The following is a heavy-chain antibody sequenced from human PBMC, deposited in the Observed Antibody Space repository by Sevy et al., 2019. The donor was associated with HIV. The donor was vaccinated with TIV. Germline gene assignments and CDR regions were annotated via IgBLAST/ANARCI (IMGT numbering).Heavy chain of an antibody. V-gene: IGHV3-23*01. CDR1: GFTFSSFA. Sequence: GGSLRLSCAASGFTFSSFAMGWVRQAPGKGLDWISVISGTGDHTYYADSVKGRFTISRDNSKNTPFLQMNSLRAADTAIFYCANKMGGGSGMAFLVDYWGQGTLVTVSS. CDR3: ANKMGGGSGMAFLVDY. D-gene: IGHD2-8*01. CDR2: ISGTGDHT. J-gene: IGHJ4*02.